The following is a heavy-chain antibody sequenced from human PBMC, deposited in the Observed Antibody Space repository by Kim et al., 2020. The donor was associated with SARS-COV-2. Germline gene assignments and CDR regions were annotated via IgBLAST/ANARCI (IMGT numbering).Heavy chain of an antibody. CDR3: AKDGEGWLQPPWYFDL. V-gene: IGHV3-23*01. Sequence: GGSLRLSCAASGFTFSSYAMSWVRQAPGKGLEWVSAISGSGGSTYYADSVKGRFTISRDNSKNTLYLQMNSLRAEDTAVYYCAKDGEGWLQPPWYFDLWGRGTLVTVSS. D-gene: IGHD5-12*01. J-gene: IGHJ2*01. CDR1: GFTFSSYA. CDR2: ISGSGGST.